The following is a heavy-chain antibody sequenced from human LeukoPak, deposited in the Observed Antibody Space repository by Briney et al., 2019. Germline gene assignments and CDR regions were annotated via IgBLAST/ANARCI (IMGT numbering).Heavy chain of an antibody. V-gene: IGHV3-21*01. CDR3: ARDMVATWLYYFDY. J-gene: IGHJ4*02. D-gene: IGHD5-12*01. Sequence: PGGSLRLSCAGSGFTFSSYSMNWVRQAPGKGREWVSSISSSSSYIYYADSVKGRFTISRDNAKNSLYLQMNSLRAEDTAVYYCARDMVATWLYYFDYWGQGTLVTVSS. CDR2: ISSSSSYI. CDR1: GFTFSSYS.